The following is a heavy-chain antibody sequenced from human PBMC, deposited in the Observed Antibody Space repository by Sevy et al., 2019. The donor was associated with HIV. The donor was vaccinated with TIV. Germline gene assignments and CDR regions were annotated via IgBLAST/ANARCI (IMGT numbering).Heavy chain of an antibody. V-gene: IGHV3-7*05. CDR3: ARSWDYWGQMGY. CDR2: IKQDGSDK. D-gene: IGHD7-27*01. Sequence: GGSLRLSCVASGFTFSDYWMSWVRQAPGKGLEWVANIKQDGSDKYYMESVKGRFNISRDNTKNSLYLQLNSLRAEDTAVYYCARSWDYWGQMGYWGQGTLVTVSS. CDR1: GFTFSDYW. J-gene: IGHJ4*02.